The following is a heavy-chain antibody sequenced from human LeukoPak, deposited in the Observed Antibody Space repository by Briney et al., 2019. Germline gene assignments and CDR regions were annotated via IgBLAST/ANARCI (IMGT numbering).Heavy chain of an antibody. V-gene: IGHV1-69*05. Sequence: SVKVSCKASGGTFSSYAISWVRQAPGQGLEWMGGIIPIFGTANYAQKFQGRVTITTDESTSTAYMELSSLRSEDTAVYYCARGATARYYYYYMDVWGKGTTVIVSS. D-gene: IGHD5-24*01. CDR3: ARGATARYYYYYMDV. CDR1: GGTFSSYA. J-gene: IGHJ6*03. CDR2: IIPIFGTA.